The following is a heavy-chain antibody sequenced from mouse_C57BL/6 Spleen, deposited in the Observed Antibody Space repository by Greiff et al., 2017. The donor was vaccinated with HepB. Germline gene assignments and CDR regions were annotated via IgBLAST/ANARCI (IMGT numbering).Heavy chain of an antibody. V-gene: IGHV1-31*01. Sequence: VQLKQSGPELVKPGASVKISCKASGYSFTGYYMHWVKQSHGNILDWIGYIYPYNGVSSYNQKFKGKATLTVVNSPSTAYMELRSLTSEDSAVYYCARGGSNYEGYFDYWGQGTTLTVSS. CDR1: GYSFTGYY. D-gene: IGHD2-5*01. J-gene: IGHJ2*01. CDR2: IYPYNGVS. CDR3: ARGGSNYEGYFDY.